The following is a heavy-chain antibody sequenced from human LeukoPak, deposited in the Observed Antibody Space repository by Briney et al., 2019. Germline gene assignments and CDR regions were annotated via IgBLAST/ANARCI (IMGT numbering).Heavy chain of an antibody. J-gene: IGHJ4*02. CDR1: GYTFTGYY. Sequence: GASVKVSCKASGYTFTGYYMHWVRQAPGQELEWMGWINPNSGGTNYAQKFQGRVTMTRDTSISTAYMELSRLRSDDTAVYYCARDDGYCSGGSCLFDYWGQGTLVTVSS. CDR2: INPNSGGT. D-gene: IGHD2-15*01. V-gene: IGHV1-2*02. CDR3: ARDDGYCSGGSCLFDY.